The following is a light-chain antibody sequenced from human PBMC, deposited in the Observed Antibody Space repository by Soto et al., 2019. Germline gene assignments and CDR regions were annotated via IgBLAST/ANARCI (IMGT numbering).Light chain of an antibody. CDR2: DAS. Sequence: DIQITPSPTPLSASSGERGNLPFLASQTISNYVNWYQQKPGKAPKLLIYDASSLESGVPSRFSGSGSGTEFTLTITSLQPDDFATYYCQQYNSYPWTFGQGTKVDIK. J-gene: IGKJ1*01. CDR3: QQYNSYPWT. V-gene: IGKV1-5*01. CDR1: QTISNY.